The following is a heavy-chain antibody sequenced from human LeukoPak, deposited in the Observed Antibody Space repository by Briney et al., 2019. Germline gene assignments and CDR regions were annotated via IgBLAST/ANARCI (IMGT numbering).Heavy chain of an antibody. V-gene: IGHV4-34*01. Sequence: SETLSLTCAVYGGSFSGYYWSWIRQPPGKGLEWIGEINHSGSTNYNPSLKSRVTISVDTSKNQFSLKVSSVTAADTAVYYCARVIQLRSKRVFDYWGQGTLVTVSS. J-gene: IGHJ4*02. CDR3: ARVIQLRSKRVFDY. CDR2: INHSGST. D-gene: IGHD5-18*01. CDR1: GGSFSGYY.